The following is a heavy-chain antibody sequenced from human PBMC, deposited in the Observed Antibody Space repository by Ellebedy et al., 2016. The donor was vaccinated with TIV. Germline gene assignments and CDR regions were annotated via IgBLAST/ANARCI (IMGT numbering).Heavy chain of an antibody. CDR2: INHSGST. CDR3: ARAFQYSSGWAFDY. V-gene: IGHV4-34*01. D-gene: IGHD6-19*01. Sequence: MPSETLSLTCAVHGGSLRSDYWSWIRQSPEKGLEWIGEINHSGSTSYNPSLKSRVSISVDTPKKQFSLKMSSVTAADTAVYYCARAFQYSSGWAFDYWGQGTLVTVSS. J-gene: IGHJ4*02. CDR1: GGSLRSDY.